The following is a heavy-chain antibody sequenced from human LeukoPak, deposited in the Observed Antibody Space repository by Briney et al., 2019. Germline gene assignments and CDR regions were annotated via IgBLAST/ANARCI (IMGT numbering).Heavy chain of an antibody. Sequence: TGGSLRLSCAASGFTFSNYWMSWVRQAPGKGLEWVANIKQDGSEKYYVDSVKGRFTISRDNAKTSLYLQMNSLRSDDTAVYYCARPSRIGYSNGLVLQHWGQGTLVTVSS. J-gene: IGHJ1*01. CDR2: IKQDGSEK. CDR1: GFTFSNYW. V-gene: IGHV3-7*01. D-gene: IGHD4-11*01. CDR3: ARPSRIGYSNGLVLQH.